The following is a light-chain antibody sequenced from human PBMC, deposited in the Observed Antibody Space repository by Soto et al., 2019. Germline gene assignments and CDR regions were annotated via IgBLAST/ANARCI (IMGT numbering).Light chain of an antibody. J-gene: IGKJ4*01. V-gene: IGKV1-33*01. CDR2: DVF. CDR1: QDISKY. CDR3: QQYDQLPIT. Sequence: DIQMTQSASSLPASVGDTVTISCQASQDISKYLNWFQQKPGKAPKLLIYDVFNVETGVPSRFSGRGSGTDFTLIISNLQPEDFATYYCQQYDQLPITFGEGTKVDI.